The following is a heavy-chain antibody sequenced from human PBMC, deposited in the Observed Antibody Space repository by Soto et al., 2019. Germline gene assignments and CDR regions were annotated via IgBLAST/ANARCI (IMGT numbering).Heavy chain of an antibody. J-gene: IGHJ6*02. CDR3: ARGSTYVYYYYYGMDV. D-gene: IGHD3-16*01. CDR1: GFTVSTNY. Sequence: VQLVETGGGLIQPGGSLRLSCAASGFTVSTNYMSWVRQAPGKGLEWVAVISYDGSNKYYADSVKGRFTISRDNSKNTLYQQMSSMGAEDTAVYYCARGSTYVYYYYYGMDVWGQGTTVTVSS. V-gene: IGHV3-30-3*01. CDR2: ISYDGSNK.